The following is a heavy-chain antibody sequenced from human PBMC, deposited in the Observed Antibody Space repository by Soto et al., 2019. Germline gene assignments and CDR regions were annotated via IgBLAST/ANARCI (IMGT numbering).Heavy chain of an antibody. CDR1: GYSFTSYW. CDR2: IYPGDSDT. CDR3: ARHEVGNGFDI. J-gene: IGHJ3*02. V-gene: IGHV5-51*01. D-gene: IGHD1-1*01. Sequence: GESLKISCKGSGYSFTSYWIGWVRQKPGKGLEWMGIIYPGDSDTRYSPSFQGQVTFSADKSASTAYLQWSSLKASDTAMYYCARHEVGNGFDIWGQGTMVTVSS.